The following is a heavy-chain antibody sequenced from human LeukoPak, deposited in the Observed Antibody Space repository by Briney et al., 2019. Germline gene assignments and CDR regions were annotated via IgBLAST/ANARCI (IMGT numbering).Heavy chain of an antibody. J-gene: IGHJ5*02. Sequence: SETLSLTCTVSGGSISSYYWSWIRQFPGKGLEWIALIYSSGSPNYSPSLRSRVTISIDMSKSQFSLKLDSVTAADTAVYYCARVWMGRFDPWGQGTLVTVSS. CDR2: IYSSGSP. CDR1: GGSISSYY. D-gene: IGHD5-12*01. V-gene: IGHV4-59*01. CDR3: ARVWMGRFDP.